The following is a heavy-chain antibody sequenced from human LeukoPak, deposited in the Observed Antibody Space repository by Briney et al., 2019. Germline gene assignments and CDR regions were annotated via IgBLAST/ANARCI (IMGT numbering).Heavy chain of an antibody. D-gene: IGHD6-13*01. Sequence: GASVKVSCKASGYTFTSYGISWVRQAPGQGLEWMGIINPSGGSTSYAQKFQGRVTMTRDTSTSTVYMELSSLRSEDTAVYYCARDIASYGMDVWGQGTTVTVSS. J-gene: IGHJ6*02. CDR3: ARDIASYGMDV. V-gene: IGHV1-46*01. CDR1: GYTFTSYG. CDR2: INPSGGST.